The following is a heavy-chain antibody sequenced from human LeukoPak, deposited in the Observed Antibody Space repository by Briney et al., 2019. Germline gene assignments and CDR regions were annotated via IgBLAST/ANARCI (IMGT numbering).Heavy chain of an antibody. CDR2: IIPIFGTA. CDR3: ARALGYCSSTSCYNFDF. CDR1: GGTFISYA. V-gene: IGHV1-69*05. D-gene: IGHD2-2*02. J-gene: IGHJ4*02. Sequence: ASVKVSCKASGGTFISYAISWVRQTPGQGLEWMGGIIPIFGTANYAQKFQGRVTITTDESTSTAYMELSSLRSEDTAVYYCARALGYCSSTSCYNFDFWGQGTLVTVSS.